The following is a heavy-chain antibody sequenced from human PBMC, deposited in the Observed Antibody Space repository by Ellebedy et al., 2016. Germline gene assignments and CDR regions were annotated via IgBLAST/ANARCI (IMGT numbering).Heavy chain of an antibody. CDR1: GFSFSSYS. Sequence: GGSLRLSXAASGFSFSSYSLNWVRQAPGKGLEWVSHIGSASSSTSYADSVKGRFTSSRDNAQNSLYLQMNSLRADDTAVYYCAGGSGYLVTSWGQGTRVAVSS. CDR2: IGSASSST. D-gene: IGHD5-12*01. V-gene: IGHV3-48*04. J-gene: IGHJ5*02. CDR3: AGGSGYLVTS.